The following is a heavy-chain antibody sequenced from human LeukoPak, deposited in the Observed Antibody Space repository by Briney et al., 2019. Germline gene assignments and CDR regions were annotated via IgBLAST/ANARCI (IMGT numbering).Heavy chain of an antibody. CDR3: ARGYSSSWYYFDY. D-gene: IGHD6-13*01. CDR1: GYIFTGYY. J-gene: IGHJ4*02. CDR2: INPNSGGT. V-gene: IGHV1-2*06. Sequence: ASVKVSCKASGYIFTGYYMHWVRQAPGQGLEWMGRINPNSGGTNYAQKFQGRVTMTRDTSISTAYMELSRLRSDDTAVYYCARGYSSSWYYFDYWGQGTLATVSS.